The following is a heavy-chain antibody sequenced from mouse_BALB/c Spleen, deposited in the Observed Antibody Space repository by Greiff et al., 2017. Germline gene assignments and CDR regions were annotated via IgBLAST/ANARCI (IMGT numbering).Heavy chain of an antibody. CDR3: ARGVYYDYDPWYFDV. Sequence: QVQLQQSGAELVRPGTSVKVSCKASGYAFTNYLIEWVKQRPGQGLEWIGVINPGSGGTNYNEKFKGKETLTADKSSSTAYMQLSSLTSDDSAVYFCARGVYYDYDPWYFDVWGAGTTVTVSS. V-gene: IGHV1-54*01. CDR1: GYAFTNYL. D-gene: IGHD2-4*01. CDR2: INPGSGGT. J-gene: IGHJ1*01.